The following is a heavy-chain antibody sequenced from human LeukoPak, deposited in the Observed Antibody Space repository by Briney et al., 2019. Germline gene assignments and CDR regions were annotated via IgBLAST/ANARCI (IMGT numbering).Heavy chain of an antibody. CDR2: IYHSGGT. J-gene: IGHJ4*02. CDR3: ARHQPGDIVVVPFDY. CDR1: GYSISSGYY. D-gene: IGHD2-2*01. Sequence: PSETLSLTCAVSGYSISSGYYWGWIRQPPGKGLEWIGSIYHSGGTYYNPSLKSRVTISVDTSKNQFSLKLSSVTAADTAVYYCARHQPGDIVVVPFDYWGQGTLVTVSS. V-gene: IGHV4-38-2*01.